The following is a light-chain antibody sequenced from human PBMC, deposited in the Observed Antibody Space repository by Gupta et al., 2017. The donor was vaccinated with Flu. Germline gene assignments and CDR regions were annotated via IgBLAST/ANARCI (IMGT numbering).Light chain of an antibody. V-gene: IGLV1-51*01. CDR1: SSTIGFNY. Sequence: QSVLTQPPSVSAAPGQNFTISCSGSSSTIGFNYVSWYQQRPGTPPKLLLYDNDKRLSAIPERISGSKYATSATLEITGVQTGEGADYYWGPGDDSRSEMIFGGGTKLAVL. J-gene: IGLJ2*01. CDR3: GPGDDSRSEMI. CDR2: DND.